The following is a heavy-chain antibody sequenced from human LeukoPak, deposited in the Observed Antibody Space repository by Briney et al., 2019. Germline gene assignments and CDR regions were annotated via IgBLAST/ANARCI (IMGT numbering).Heavy chain of an antibody. CDR2: IKSKTDGGTT. CDR1: GFTFGDYA. Sequence: GGSLRLSCTASGFTFGDYAMSWVRQAPGKGPEWVGRIKSKTDGGTTDYAAPVKGRFTISRDDSKNTLYLQMNSLKTEDTAVYYCTKGEWEPIYYYYYMDVWGKGTTVTISS. CDR3: TKGEWEPIYYYYYMDV. V-gene: IGHV3-15*01. D-gene: IGHD1-26*01. J-gene: IGHJ6*03.